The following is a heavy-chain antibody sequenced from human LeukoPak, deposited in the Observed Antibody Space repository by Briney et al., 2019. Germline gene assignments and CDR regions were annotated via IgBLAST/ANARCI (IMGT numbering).Heavy chain of an antibody. CDR3: AKEEGNTLGDY. V-gene: IGHV3-30*02. CDR1: GFSFRLYG. CDR2: MSFDGSNE. Sequence: GGSLRLSCVASGFSFRLYGVHWVRQAPGKGLEWVAFMSFDGSNEYGDPVRGRFTISRDNSKNTLYLQMNSLRVDDTATYYCAKEEGNTLGDYWGQGTLVTVSS. D-gene: IGHD7-27*01. J-gene: IGHJ4*02.